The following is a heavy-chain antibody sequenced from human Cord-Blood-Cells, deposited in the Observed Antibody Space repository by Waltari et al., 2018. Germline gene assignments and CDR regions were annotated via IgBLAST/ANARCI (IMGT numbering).Heavy chain of an antibody. D-gene: IGHD3-22*01. CDR3: ARGRMTLLPDNWFDP. CDR2: IYHSGST. Sequence: QVQLQESGPGLVKPSETLSLTCAVSGYSISSGYYWGWIRQPPGKGLEWIGSIYHSGSTYYNPSLKSRVTISVDTSKNQFSLKLSSVTAADTAVYYCARGRMTLLPDNWFDPWGQGTLVTVSS. J-gene: IGHJ5*02. CDR1: GYSISSGYY. V-gene: IGHV4-38-2*01.